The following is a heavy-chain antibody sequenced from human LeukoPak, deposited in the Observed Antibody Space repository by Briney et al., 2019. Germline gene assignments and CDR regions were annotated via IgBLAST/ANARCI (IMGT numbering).Heavy chain of an antibody. Sequence: PGGSLRLSCAASGFIFSSYSMNWVRQAPGKGLEWGSSITSNSSYIYYADSVKGRFTLSRDNAKNSLYLQMNSLRAEVTAVYYCARGGTPSSSWYTKSKNWFDPWGQGTLVTVSS. J-gene: IGHJ5*02. V-gene: IGHV3-21*01. CDR1: GFIFSSYS. D-gene: IGHD6-13*01. CDR2: ITSNSSYI. CDR3: ARGGTPSSSWYTKSKNWFDP.